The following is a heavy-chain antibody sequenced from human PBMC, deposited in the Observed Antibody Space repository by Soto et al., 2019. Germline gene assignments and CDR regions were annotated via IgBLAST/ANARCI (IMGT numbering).Heavy chain of an antibody. CDR1: GYTFTGYY. D-gene: IGHD2-15*01. Sequence: ASVKVSCKASGYTFTGYYMHWVRQAPGQGLEWMGWINPNSGGTNYAQKLQGWVTMTRDTSISTAYMELSRLRSDDTAVYYCARDRGYCSGGSCSQPKCYYYYGMDVWGQGTTVTVSS. V-gene: IGHV1-2*04. J-gene: IGHJ6*02. CDR3: ARDRGYCSGGSCSQPKCYYYYGMDV. CDR2: INPNSGGT.